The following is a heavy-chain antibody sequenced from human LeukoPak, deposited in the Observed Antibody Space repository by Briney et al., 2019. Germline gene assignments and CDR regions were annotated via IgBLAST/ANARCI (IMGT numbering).Heavy chain of an antibody. Sequence: SVKVSCKASGGTFSSYAISWVRQAPGQGLEWMGGIIPIFGTANYAQKFQGRVTITTDESTSTAYMELSSLRSEDTAVYYCPMNTWPYAFDIRGQGTMVTVSS. CDR2: IIPIFGTA. D-gene: IGHD1/OR15-1a*01. CDR1: GGTFSSYA. V-gene: IGHV1-69*05. CDR3: PMNTWPYAFDI. J-gene: IGHJ3*02.